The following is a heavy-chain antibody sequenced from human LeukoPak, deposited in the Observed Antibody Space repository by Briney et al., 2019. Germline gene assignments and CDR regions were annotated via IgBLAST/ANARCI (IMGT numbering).Heavy chain of an antibody. D-gene: IGHD2-15*01. CDR3: VRDIAPIGSWWFDP. J-gene: IGHJ5*02. Sequence: ASVKVSFKASGYTFTEYYMHWLRQAPGLVFEWMGSINPNSGDTYYSPEFQGRVTLTRDTSIKTAYMEMNSLKSDDTAVYYCVRDIAPIGSWWFDPWGQGTLIIVSS. CDR2: INPNSGDT. V-gene: IGHV1-2*02. CDR1: GYTFTEYY.